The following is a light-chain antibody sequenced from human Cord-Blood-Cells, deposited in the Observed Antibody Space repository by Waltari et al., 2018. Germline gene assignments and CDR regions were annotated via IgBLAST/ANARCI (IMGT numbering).Light chain of an antibody. CDR3: QQYNNWPPGHT. V-gene: IGKV3-15*01. CDR2: GAS. Sequence: ELVMTQSPATLSVSPGERATVSCRASQSVSSNLAWYQQKPGQAPRLLIYGASTRATGIPARFSGSGSGTEFTLTISSLQSEDFAVYYCQQYNNWPPGHTFGQGTKLEIK. J-gene: IGKJ2*01. CDR1: QSVSSN.